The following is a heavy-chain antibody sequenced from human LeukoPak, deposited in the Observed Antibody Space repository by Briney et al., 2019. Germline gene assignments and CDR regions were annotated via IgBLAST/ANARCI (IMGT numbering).Heavy chain of an antibody. V-gene: IGHV3-48*01. J-gene: IGHJ4*02. CDR3: ARDLNGSGSYGGLFDY. D-gene: IGHD3-10*01. CDR2: ISSSSSTI. Sequence: GGSLRLSCAASGFTFSSYSMNWVRQAPGKGLDWVSYISSSSSTIYYADSVKGRFTISRDNAKNSLYLQMNSLRAEDTAVYYCARDLNGSGSYGGLFDYWGQGTLVTVSS. CDR1: GFTFSSYS.